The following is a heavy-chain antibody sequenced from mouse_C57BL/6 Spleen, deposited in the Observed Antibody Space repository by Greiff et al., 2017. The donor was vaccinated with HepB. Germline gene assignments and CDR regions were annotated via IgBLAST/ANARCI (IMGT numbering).Heavy chain of an antibody. CDR2: ISYDGSN. V-gene: IGHV3-6*01. J-gene: IGHJ3*01. CDR3: ARGDYYGSSYKWFAY. CDR1: GYSITSGYY. Sequence: EVQLQESGPGLVKPSQSLSLTCSVTGYSITSGYYWNWIRQFPGNKLEWMGYISYDGSNNYNPSLKNRISITRDTSKNQFFLKLNSVTTEDTATYYCARGDYYGSSYKWFAYWGQGTLVTVSA. D-gene: IGHD1-1*01.